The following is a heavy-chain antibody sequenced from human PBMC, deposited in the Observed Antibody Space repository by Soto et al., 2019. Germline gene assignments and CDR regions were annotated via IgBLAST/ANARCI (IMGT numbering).Heavy chain of an antibody. CDR3: ARHEGAYSSRWNWFDP. D-gene: IGHD6-13*01. J-gene: IGHJ5*02. V-gene: IGHV4-39*01. CDR1: GVAISSSSYY. CDR2: IYYSWIT. Sequence: ETLSLTCTVSGVAISSSSYYWGWIRQPPGKGLEWIGSIYYSWITYYNPYLKSRVTISVETSKNQFSLKLSSVTAADTAVYYCARHEGAYSSRWNWFDPWGQGTLVTVSS.